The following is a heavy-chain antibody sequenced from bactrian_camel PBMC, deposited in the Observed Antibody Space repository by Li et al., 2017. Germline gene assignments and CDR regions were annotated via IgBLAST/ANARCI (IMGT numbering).Heavy chain of an antibody. D-gene: IGHD6*01. CDR2: IYSDGST. Sequence: HVQLVESGGGSVQAGGSLRVSCVASAPSYISYCLGWFRQAPDKEREAVARIYSDGSTIYGESTEGRFTVSRDNDKNLLFLQMSNLKPEDSAMYYCAADHGTSRSSCTVVAATQYWGQGTQVTVS. CDR1: APSYISYC. J-gene: IGHJ4*01. CDR3: AADHGTSRSSCTVVAATQY. V-gene: IGHV3S53*01.